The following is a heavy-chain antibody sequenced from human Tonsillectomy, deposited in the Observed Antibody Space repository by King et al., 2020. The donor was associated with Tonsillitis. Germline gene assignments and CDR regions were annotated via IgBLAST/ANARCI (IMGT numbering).Heavy chain of an antibody. V-gene: IGHV3-15*01. D-gene: IGHD6-19*01. Sequence: VQLQESGGGVVKPGGSLRLSCAGSGFSFSDAWMSWVRQAPGKGLEWVGRIKTKSDGETTDYSAPVKGRFTISRDDSKNTVYLQMHSLKAEDTAVYYCSSKDKDNSSGWLALFFFVSWGRGPLPTVSS. CDR3: SSKDKDNSSGWLALFFFVS. J-gene: IGHJ5*02. CDR2: IKTKSDGETT. CDR1: GFSFSDAW.